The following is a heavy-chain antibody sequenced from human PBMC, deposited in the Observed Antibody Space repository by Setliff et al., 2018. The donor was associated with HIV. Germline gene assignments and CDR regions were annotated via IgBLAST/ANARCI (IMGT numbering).Heavy chain of an antibody. D-gene: IGHD5-18*01. J-gene: IGHJ3*02. CDR2: IYYSGST. V-gene: IGHV4-59*01. CDR1: GGSISIYY. CDR3: AREEDTAMVTRAFDI. Sequence: LSLTCAVSGGSISIYYWNWIRQSPGKGLEWIGYIYYSGSTNYNPSLKSRVTISVDTSKNQFSLKLNSVTAADTAVYYCAREEDTAMVTRAFDIWGQGTMVTVSS.